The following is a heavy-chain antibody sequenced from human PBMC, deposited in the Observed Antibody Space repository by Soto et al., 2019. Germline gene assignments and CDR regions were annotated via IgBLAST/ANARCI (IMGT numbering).Heavy chain of an antibody. D-gene: IGHD3-3*01. CDR3: AKDGVMIWSGYIQYYYCGLDV. J-gene: IGHJ6*02. V-gene: IGHV3-23*01. Sequence: GGSLRLSCAASGFTFSSYAMSWVRQAPGKGLEWVSAISGSGGSTYYADSVKGRFTISRDNSKNTLYLQMNSLRAEDTAVYYCAKDGVMIWSGYIQYYYCGLDVCSQGTTVTVSS. CDR1: GFTFSSYA. CDR2: ISGSGGST.